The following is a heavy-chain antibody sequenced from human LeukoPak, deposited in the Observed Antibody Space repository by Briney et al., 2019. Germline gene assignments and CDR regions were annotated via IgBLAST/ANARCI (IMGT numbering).Heavy chain of an antibody. CDR1: GFTFSSYS. D-gene: IGHD2-15*01. J-gene: IGHJ3*02. CDR2: ISNSSSYI. Sequence: GGSLRLSCAASGFTFSSYSMNWVRQAPGKGLEWVSSISNSSSYIYYADSVKGRFTISRDNAKNSLYLQMNSPRAEDTAVYYCARDGCSGGSCFTGRAYAFDIWGQGTMVTVSS. CDR3: ARDGCSGGSCFTGRAYAFDI. V-gene: IGHV3-21*01.